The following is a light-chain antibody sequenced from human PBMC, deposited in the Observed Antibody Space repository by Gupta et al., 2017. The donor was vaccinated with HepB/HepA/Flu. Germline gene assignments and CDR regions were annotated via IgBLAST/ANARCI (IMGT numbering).Light chain of an antibody. Sequence: EIVLTQSPVTLSLSPGERATVSCRASQSVSSYLAWYQQKPGQAPRLLIYDASNRATGIPARFSGSGSGTDFTLTISSLEPEDFAVYYCHQRSNWPITFGGGTKVEIK. J-gene: IGKJ4*01. CDR3: HQRSNWPIT. V-gene: IGKV3-11*01. CDR1: QSVSSY. CDR2: DAS.